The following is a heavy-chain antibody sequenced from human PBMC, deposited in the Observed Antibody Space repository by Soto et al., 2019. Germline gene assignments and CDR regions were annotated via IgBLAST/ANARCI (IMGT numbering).Heavy chain of an antibody. CDR2: ISIGGDKT. D-gene: IGHD5-12*01. Sequence: EVQLLESGGDLIQPGGSLRLSCAASGFTFSSNSFTWVRQAPGKGLEYVSGISIGGDKTWHADSVKGRFTVSRDNSKNTVYLQMNSLRFGDTALYYCAKWDGYGDHWGQGTLVTVSS. CDR1: GFTFSSNS. V-gene: IGHV3-23*01. J-gene: IGHJ5*02. CDR3: AKWDGYGDH.